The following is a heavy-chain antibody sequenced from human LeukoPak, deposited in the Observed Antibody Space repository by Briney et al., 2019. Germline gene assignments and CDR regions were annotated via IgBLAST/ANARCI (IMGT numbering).Heavy chain of an antibody. CDR3: ARLDQLLPYFDY. J-gene: IGHJ4*02. Sequence: ASVKVSCKASGYTFTSYGISWVRQAPGQGLEWMGWISAYNGNTNYAQKLQGRVTMITDTSTSTAYMELRSLRSDDTAVYYCARLDQLLPYFDYWGQGTLVTVSS. CDR1: GYTFTSYG. D-gene: IGHD2-2*01. V-gene: IGHV1-18*01. CDR2: ISAYNGNT.